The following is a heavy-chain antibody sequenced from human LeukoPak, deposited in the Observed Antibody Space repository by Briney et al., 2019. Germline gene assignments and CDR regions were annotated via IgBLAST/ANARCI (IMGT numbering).Heavy chain of an antibody. D-gene: IGHD4-17*01. CDR3: ARATTVTTNAGFDY. Sequence: SETLSLTCTVSGGSISGYYWSWIRQPPGKGLEWIGYIYYSGSTNYNPSLKSRVTISVDTSKNQFSLKLSSVTAADTAVYYCARATTVTTNAGFDYWGQGTLVTVSS. CDR2: IYYSGST. V-gene: IGHV4-59*01. J-gene: IGHJ4*02. CDR1: GGSISGYY.